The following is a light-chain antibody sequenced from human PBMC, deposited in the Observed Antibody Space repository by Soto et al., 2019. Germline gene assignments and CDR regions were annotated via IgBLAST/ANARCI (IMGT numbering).Light chain of an antibody. CDR1: QSILSSYNNKNS. J-gene: IGKJ5*01. Sequence: DIVMTQSPDSLAVSLGERATINCKSRQSILSSYNNKNSLAWFQQQPGQPPKLLIYWASTRESGVPDRFSGSGSGTDFTLTISSLQAEDVAVYYCQQYYSSVVTFGQGTRLEIK. CDR3: QQYYSSVVT. CDR2: WAS. V-gene: IGKV4-1*01.